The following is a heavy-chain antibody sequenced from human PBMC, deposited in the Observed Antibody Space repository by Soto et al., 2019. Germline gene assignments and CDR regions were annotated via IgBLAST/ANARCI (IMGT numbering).Heavy chain of an antibody. V-gene: IGHV3-21*01. J-gene: IGHJ3*02. CDR2: ISSGSSVI. D-gene: IGHD2-2*02. CDR1: DSTFRSYS. Sequence: EVQLVESGGGLVKPGESLRLSCVASDSTFRSYSMNWVRQAPGRGLEWVSIISSGSSVIFYADSMKGRFTISRDNAKNSLYLQMNSRRAEDTAVYYCARGGRGYTKDDTFDIWGQGTMVTVSS. CDR3: ARGGRGYTKDDTFDI.